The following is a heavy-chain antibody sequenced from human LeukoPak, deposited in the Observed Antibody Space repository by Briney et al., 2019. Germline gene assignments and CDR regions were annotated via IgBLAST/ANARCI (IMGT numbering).Heavy chain of an antibody. CDR2: IYSGGST. J-gene: IGHJ4*02. Sequence: PGGSLRLSCAASGFTVSSNYMSWVRQAPGKGLEWASVIYSGGSTYYADSVKGRFTISRDNSKNTLYLQMNSLRAEDTAVYYCARMGSIAAAGIPFDYWGQGTLVTVSS. CDR1: GFTVSSNY. V-gene: IGHV3-53*01. CDR3: ARMGSIAAAGIPFDY. D-gene: IGHD6-13*01.